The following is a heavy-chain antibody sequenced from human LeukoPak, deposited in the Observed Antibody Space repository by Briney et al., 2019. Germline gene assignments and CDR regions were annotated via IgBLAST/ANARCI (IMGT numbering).Heavy chain of an antibody. J-gene: IGHJ4*02. Sequence: GGSLRLSCAASGFTFSSYAMHWVRQAPGKGLEWVAVISYDGNNKYYADSVKGRFTISRDNSKNTLYLQMNSLRAEDTAVYYCARDEDYGDYAVDYWGQGTLVTVSS. D-gene: IGHD4-17*01. CDR3: ARDEDYGDYAVDY. V-gene: IGHV3-30-3*01. CDR2: ISYDGNNK. CDR1: GFTFSSYA.